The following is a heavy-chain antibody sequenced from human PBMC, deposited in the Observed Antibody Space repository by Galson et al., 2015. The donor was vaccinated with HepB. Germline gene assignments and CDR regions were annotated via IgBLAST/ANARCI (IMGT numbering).Heavy chain of an antibody. Sequence: SVKVSCKASGYTFTSYAIHWVRQAPGQRLELMGWINAGNGKTKYSQKFQGRVTLTRDTSASAAYMELSSLRSEDMAVYYCARAIWVAGTYYLDYWGQGTLVTASS. V-gene: IGHV1-3*03. J-gene: IGHJ4*02. CDR1: GYTFTSYA. CDR3: ARAIWVAGTYYLDY. D-gene: IGHD6-19*01. CDR2: INAGNGKT.